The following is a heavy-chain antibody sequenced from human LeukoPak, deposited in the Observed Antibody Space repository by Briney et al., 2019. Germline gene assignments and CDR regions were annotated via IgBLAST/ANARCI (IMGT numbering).Heavy chain of an antibody. V-gene: IGHV4-30-2*01. D-gene: IGHD3-10*01. CDR3: AGSMVRGNRYYYGMDV. CDR2: IYHSGST. J-gene: IGHJ6*04. Sequence: SETLSLTCAVSGGSISSGGYSWSWIRQPPGKGLEWIGYIYHSGSTYYNPSLKSRVTISVDRSKNQFSLKLSSVTAADTAVYYCAGSMVRGNRYYYGMDVWGKGTTVTVSS. CDR1: GGSISSGGYS.